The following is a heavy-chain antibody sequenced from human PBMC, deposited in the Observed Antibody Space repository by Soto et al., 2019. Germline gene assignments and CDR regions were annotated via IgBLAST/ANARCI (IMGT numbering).Heavy chain of an antibody. V-gene: IGHV3-7*04. J-gene: IGHJ3*02. CDR3: ATGDYHDTSRAFLDAFDI. CDR1: EFTFSSYW. D-gene: IGHD3-22*01. Sequence: GGSLRLSCAASEFTFSSYWMSWVRQAPGKGLEWVAKTKPDGSEKWYVDSVKGRFTISRDNVKKSLYLQMINLRAEDTAMYYCATGDYHDTSRAFLDAFDIWGQATMVTVSS. CDR2: TKPDGSEK.